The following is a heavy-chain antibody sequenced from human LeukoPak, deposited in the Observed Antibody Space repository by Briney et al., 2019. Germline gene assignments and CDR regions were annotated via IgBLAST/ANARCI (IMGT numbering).Heavy chain of an antibody. D-gene: IGHD5-24*01. V-gene: IGHV3-7*01. CDR1: GFTFNTFG. Sequence: PGGALRLSCAASGFTFNTFGMHLVRQAPGKGLEGVANIKQDGSEKYYVDSVKGRFTISRDNAKNSLYLQMNSLRAEDTAVYYCARSDQVYGYNEGVSFDYWGQGTLVTVSS. CDR3: ARSDQVYGYNEGVSFDY. J-gene: IGHJ4*02. CDR2: IKQDGSEK.